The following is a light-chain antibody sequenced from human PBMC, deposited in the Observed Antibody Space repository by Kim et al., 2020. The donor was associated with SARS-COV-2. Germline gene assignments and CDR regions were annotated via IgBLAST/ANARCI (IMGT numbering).Light chain of an antibody. CDR3: QQFSSYPVT. Sequence: AIQLTQSPSSLSASVGDRVTITCRASQAVGTALAWYQQKPGNAPKLLIYDMSALQSGVPSRFSGSGSGTDFTLTISSLQPEDFATYSCQQFSSYPVTFGQGTRLEIK. CDR1: QAVGTA. V-gene: IGKV1-13*02. J-gene: IGKJ5*01. CDR2: DMS.